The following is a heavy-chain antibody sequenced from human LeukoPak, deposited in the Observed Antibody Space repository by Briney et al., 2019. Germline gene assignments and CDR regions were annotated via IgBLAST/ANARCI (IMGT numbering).Heavy chain of an antibody. J-gene: IGHJ3*02. Sequence: GGSLRLSCAASGFTFSSYWMSWVRQAPGKGLEWVANIRQDGSDKYYADSVKGRFTISRDNSKNTLYLQMNSLRAEDTAVYYCANPLIGAFDIWGQGTMVTVSS. CDR3: ANPLIGAFDI. CDR1: GFTFSSYW. D-gene: IGHD2/OR15-2a*01. V-gene: IGHV3-7*01. CDR2: IRQDGSDK.